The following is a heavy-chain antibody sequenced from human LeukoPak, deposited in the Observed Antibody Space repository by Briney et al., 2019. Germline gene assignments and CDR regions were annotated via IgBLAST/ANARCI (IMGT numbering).Heavy chain of an antibody. CDR1: GGSFSGYY. Sequence: PSETLSLTCAVYGGSFSGYYWSWIRQPPGKGLEWIGEINHSGSTNYNPSLKSRVTISVDTSKNQFSLKLSSVTAADTAVYFCARDNRGYCSSSSCYSEGYFYYYMDVWGKGTTVTVSS. CDR2: INHSGST. CDR3: ARDNRGYCSSSSCYSEGYFYYYMDV. D-gene: IGHD2-2*01. V-gene: IGHV4-34*01. J-gene: IGHJ6*03.